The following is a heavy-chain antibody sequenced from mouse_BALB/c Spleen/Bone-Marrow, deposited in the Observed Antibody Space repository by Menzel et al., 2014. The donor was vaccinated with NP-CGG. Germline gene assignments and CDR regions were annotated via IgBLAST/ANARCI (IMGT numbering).Heavy chain of an antibody. Sequence: EVQLVESGGGLVQPGGSLKLSCAASGFTFSNYGMSWVRQTPDKRLEFVATINTNGGDTYYPDSVKGRFTISRDNAKNTLYLQMSSLKSEDTAIYCCARGVDYVSWFAYWGQGTLVAVSA. CDR2: INTNGGDT. CDR3: ARGVDYVSWFAY. V-gene: IGHV5-6-3*01. J-gene: IGHJ3*01. D-gene: IGHD2-4*01. CDR1: GFTFSNYG.